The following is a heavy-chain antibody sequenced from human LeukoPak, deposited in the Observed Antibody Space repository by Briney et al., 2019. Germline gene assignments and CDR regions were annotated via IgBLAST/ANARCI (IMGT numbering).Heavy chain of an antibody. V-gene: IGHV3-7*03. D-gene: IGHD6-19*01. CDR3: ARDGGYSSGSTYFDY. J-gene: IGHJ4*02. CDR2: IKQDGSEK. CDR1: GFTFSSYW. Sequence: GGSLRLSCEASGFTFSSYWMSWVRQAPGKGLEWVANIKQDGSEKYYVDSVKGRSTISRDNAKNSLYLQMNSLRAEDTAVYYCARDGGYSSGSTYFDYWGQGTLVTVSS.